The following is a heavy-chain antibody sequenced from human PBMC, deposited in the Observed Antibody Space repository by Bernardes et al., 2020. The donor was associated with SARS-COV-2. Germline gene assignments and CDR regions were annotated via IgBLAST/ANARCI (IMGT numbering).Heavy chain of an antibody. Sequence: GGSLRLSCAASGFTFSSYAMSWVRQAPGKGREWVSAIRGSGGSTYYADSVKGRFTISRDNSKNTLYLQMNSLRAEDTAVYYCAKDGELGYYDSSGYYPSFDYWGQGTLVTVSS. J-gene: IGHJ4*02. CDR2: IRGSGGST. V-gene: IGHV3-23*01. D-gene: IGHD3-22*01. CDR3: AKDGELGYYDSSGYYPSFDY. CDR1: GFTFSSYA.